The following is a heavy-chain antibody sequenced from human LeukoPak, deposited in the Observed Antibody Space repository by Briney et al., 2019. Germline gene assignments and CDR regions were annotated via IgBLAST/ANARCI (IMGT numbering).Heavy chain of an antibody. CDR1: GGSISSYY. CDR3: ARDFVVATPYYYYGMDV. J-gene: IGHJ6*02. V-gene: IGHV4-59*01. D-gene: IGHD5-12*01. CDR2: IYYSGST. Sequence: WETPSLTCTVSGGSISSYYWSWIRQPPGKGLEWIGYIYYSGSTNYNPSLKSRVTISVDTSKNQFSLKLSSVTAADTAVYYCARDFVVATPYYYYGMDVWGQGTTVTVSS.